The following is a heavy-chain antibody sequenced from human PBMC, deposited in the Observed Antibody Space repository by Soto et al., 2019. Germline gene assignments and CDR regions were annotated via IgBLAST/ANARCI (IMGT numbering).Heavy chain of an antibody. J-gene: IGHJ5*02. CDR2: MNPNSGET. V-gene: IGHV1-8*02. Sequence: QEQLVQSAAEVKKPGASVKVSCMTSGYTFNDYEINWVRHATGQGLEWIGWMNPNSGETGYAQKCQGRVTMTTSSSLSTAYLERSSLTSDDTAVYYCARIAGPARPRCYNWCDPWGQGTLVTVSS. CDR3: ARIAGPARPRCYNWCDP. CDR1: GYTFNDYE. D-gene: IGHD2-21*01.